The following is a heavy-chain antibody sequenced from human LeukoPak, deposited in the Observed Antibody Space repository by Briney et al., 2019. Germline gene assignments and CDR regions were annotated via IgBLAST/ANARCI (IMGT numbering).Heavy chain of an antibody. Sequence: SQTLSLTCAVSGGSISSGGYSWSWIRQPPGKGLEWIGYIYHSGSTYYNPSHKSRVTISVDRSKNQFSPKLSSVTAADTAVYYCARGAGTTLYYWGQGTLVTVSS. J-gene: IGHJ4*02. D-gene: IGHD1-7*01. CDR3: ARGAGTTLYY. V-gene: IGHV4-30-2*01. CDR1: GGSISSGGYS. CDR2: IYHSGST.